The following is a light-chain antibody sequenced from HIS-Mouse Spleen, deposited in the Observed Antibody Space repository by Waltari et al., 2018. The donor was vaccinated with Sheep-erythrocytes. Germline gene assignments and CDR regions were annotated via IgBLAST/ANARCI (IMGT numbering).Light chain of an antibody. V-gene: IGLV2-11*01. CDR2: DVS. Sequence: QSALTQPRSVSGSPGQSVPISCTGTSSSVGGYNYVSWYQKHPGKAPKLMIYDVSKRPSGVPDRFSGSKSGNTASLTISGLQAEDEADYYCCSYAGSYNHVFATGTKVTVL. J-gene: IGLJ1*01. CDR3: CSYAGSYNHV. CDR1: SSSVGGYNY.